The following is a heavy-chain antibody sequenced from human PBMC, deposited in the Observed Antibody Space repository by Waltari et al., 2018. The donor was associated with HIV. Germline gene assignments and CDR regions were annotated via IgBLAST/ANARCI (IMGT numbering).Heavy chain of an antibody. J-gene: IGHJ4*02. CDR2: IYTRGST. CDR3: ARDGGGSYLDFDY. Sequence: QVQLQESGPGLVKPSQTLSLTCTVSGGSISSGSYYWSWIRQPAGKGLELIGRIYTRGSTNDNPSLKSRVTISVDTSKNQFSLKLSSVTAADTAVYYCARDGGGSYLDFDYWGQGTLVTVSS. V-gene: IGHV4-61*02. CDR1: GGSISSGSYY. D-gene: IGHD1-26*01.